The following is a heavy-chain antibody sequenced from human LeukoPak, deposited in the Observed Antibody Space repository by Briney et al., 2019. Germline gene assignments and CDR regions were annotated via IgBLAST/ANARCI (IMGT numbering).Heavy chain of an antibody. V-gene: IGHV4-39*07. J-gene: IGHJ4*02. Sequence: SPSETLSLTCTVSGGSISSSSYYWGWIRQPPGKGLEWIGSIYYSGSTYYNPSLKSRVTISVDTSKNQFSLKLSSVTAADTAVYYCARGRKERRTWSGYYYFDYWGQGTLVTVSS. CDR2: IYYSGST. CDR3: ARGRKERRTWSGYYYFDY. CDR1: GGSISSSSYY. D-gene: IGHD3-3*01.